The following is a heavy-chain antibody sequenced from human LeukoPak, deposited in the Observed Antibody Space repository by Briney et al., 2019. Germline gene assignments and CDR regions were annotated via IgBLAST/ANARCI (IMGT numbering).Heavy chain of an antibody. CDR3: ARGEPHCSTSTCSRRRMVV. Sequence: GGSLRLSCAASEFPFWNYWMTWVRRAPGRGLEWVANVNQGGSYKYYVDSVRGRFTISRDNAKNEVYLQMDSLRVEDSAVYYCARGEPHCSTSTCSRRRMVVWGQGTTVTVSS. J-gene: IGHJ6*02. CDR2: VNQGGSYK. D-gene: IGHD2-2*01. CDR1: EFPFWNYW. V-gene: IGHV3-7*01.